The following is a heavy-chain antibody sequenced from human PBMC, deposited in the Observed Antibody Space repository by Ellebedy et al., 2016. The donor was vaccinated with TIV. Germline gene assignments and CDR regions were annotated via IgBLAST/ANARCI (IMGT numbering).Heavy chain of an antibody. V-gene: IGHV3-30*02. J-gene: IGHJ6*02. CDR3: AKEPWGQGILGGYGVEV. D-gene: IGHD1-26*01. Sequence: GESLKISCAASGFTFNKHGMHWVRQAPGKAPEWVAFIRHDGTYRAYGDFVRVRFTISRDNPGNTLYLQLNNLRAEDASVFYCAKEPWGQGILGGYGVEVWGQGTTVTVSS. CDR1: GFTFNKHG. CDR2: IRHDGTYR.